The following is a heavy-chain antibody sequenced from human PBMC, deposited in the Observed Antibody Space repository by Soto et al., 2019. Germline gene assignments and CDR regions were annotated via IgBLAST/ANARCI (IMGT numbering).Heavy chain of an antibody. J-gene: IGHJ4*02. CDR2: ISYDGSNK. D-gene: IGHD6-19*01. CDR1: GFTFSSYG. CDR3: AKDNRGSGWYKGEFDY. V-gene: IGHV3-30*18. Sequence: GGSLRLSCAASGFTFSSYGMHWVRQAPGKGLEWVAVISYDGSNKYYADSVKGRFTISRDNSKNTLYLQMNSLRAEDTAVYYCAKDNRGSGWYKGEFDYWGQGTLVTVSS.